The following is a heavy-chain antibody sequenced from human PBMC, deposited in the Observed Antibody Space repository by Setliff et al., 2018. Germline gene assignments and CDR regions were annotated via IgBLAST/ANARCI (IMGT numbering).Heavy chain of an antibody. CDR1: GYTFTNYY. Sequence: GASVKVSCKASGYTFTNYYMYWLRQAPGQGLEWMGWISVYTGHTKSAQKFQGRVTMTADTSTSTAYMELRSLRFDDTAVYYCARDILLVEGVSVTGCWFDPWGQGALVTVSS. J-gene: IGHJ5*02. V-gene: IGHV1-18*04. CDR3: ARDILLVEGVSVTGCWFDP. CDR2: ISVYTGHT. D-gene: IGHD3-9*01.